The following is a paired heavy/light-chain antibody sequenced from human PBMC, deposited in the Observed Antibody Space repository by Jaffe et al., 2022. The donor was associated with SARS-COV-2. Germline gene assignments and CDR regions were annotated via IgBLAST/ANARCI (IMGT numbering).Light chain of an antibody. CDR2: DAS. Sequence: EFVLTQSPGTLSLSPGERATLSCRASQSVNSNYLAWYQQKPGQAPRLLIYDASNRATGIPDRFSGSGSGTDFTLTISRLEPEDFAVYYCQRYGTSLGTFGQGTKVEIK. CDR1: QSVNSNY. CDR3: QRYGTSLGT. V-gene: IGKV3-20*01. J-gene: IGKJ1*01.
Heavy chain of an antibody. J-gene: IGHJ4*02. CDR2: IHYSGST. CDR3: ARGGWYLDY. Sequence: QVQLQESGPGLVKPSETLSLTCTVSGGSITNFYWSWFRQPLGKGLEFIGYIHYSGSTNYNPSLKSRVTISVDTSKNQISLKLSSVTAADTAVYYCARGGWYLDYWGQGTLVTVSS. V-gene: IGHV4-59*01. D-gene: IGHD2-15*01. CDR1: GGSITNFY.